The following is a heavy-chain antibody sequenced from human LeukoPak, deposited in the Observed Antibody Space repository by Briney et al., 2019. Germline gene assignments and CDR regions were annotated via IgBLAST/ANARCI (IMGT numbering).Heavy chain of an antibody. CDR2: ILYDGSNK. V-gene: IGHV3-30*04. Sequence: GSLRLSCAASGFTFSSHAMSWVRQAPGKGLEWVALILYDGSNKYYADSVKGRFTISGDNSRNTLFLQMDSLRAEDTAVYYCAHGAMYQLDYWGQGTLVTVSS. CDR3: AHGAMYQLDY. J-gene: IGHJ4*02. CDR1: GFTFSSHA. D-gene: IGHD2-2*01.